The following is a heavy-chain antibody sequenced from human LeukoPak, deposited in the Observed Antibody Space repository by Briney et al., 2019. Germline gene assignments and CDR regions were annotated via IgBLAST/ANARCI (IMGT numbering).Heavy chain of an antibody. CDR3: ARGRSSSWYVHYFDY. CDR1: GFTFSSYS. V-gene: IGHV3-48*01. J-gene: IGHJ4*02. CDR2: ISTSSSTI. D-gene: IGHD6-13*01. Sequence: GGSLRLSCAASGFTFSSYSMNWVRQAPGKGLEWVSYISTSSSTIYYADSVKGRFTISRDNAKNSLYLQMNSLRAEDTAVYYCARGRSSSWYVHYFDYWGQGTLVTVSS.